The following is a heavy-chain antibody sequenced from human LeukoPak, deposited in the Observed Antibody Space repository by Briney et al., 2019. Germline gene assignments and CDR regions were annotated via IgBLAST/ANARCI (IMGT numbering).Heavy chain of an antibody. D-gene: IGHD5-18*01. Sequence: GGSLRLSCAASGFTFISYYMHWVRQATRKGLECVSAIGTAGDTYYPGSVKCRFTISRENAKNSLYLQMNSLRAGDTAVYYCARVSRRYSYGYGHFDYWGQGALV. J-gene: IGHJ4*02. CDR2: IGTAGDT. CDR1: GFTFISYY. V-gene: IGHV3-13*04. CDR3: ARVSRRYSYGYGHFDY.